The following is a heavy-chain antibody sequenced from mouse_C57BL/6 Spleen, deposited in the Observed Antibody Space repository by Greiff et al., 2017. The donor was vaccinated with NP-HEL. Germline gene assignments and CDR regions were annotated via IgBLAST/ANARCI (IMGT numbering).Heavy chain of an antibody. CDR3: ARHTYYGPMDY. V-gene: IGHV5-17*01. Sequence: EVQLVESGGGLVKPGGSLKLSCAASGFTFSDYGMHWVRQAPEKGLEWVAYISSGSSTIYYADTVKGRFTISRDNARNSLFLQMTSLRSEDTAMYYCARHTYYGPMDYWGQGTSVTVSS. D-gene: IGHD2-10*01. J-gene: IGHJ4*01. CDR2: ISSGSSTI. CDR1: GFTFSDYG.